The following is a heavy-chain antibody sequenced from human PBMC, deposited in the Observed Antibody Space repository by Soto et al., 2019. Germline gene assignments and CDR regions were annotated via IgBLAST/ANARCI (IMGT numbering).Heavy chain of an antibody. D-gene: IGHD2-21*01. Sequence: QIQLVQSGGEVKKPGASVKVSCKSSGYKFISHSITWVRQAPGQGLEWMGRISAYNGNTNYAQKLQGRVTMTTDTSTHNAYMELRSLRSDDTAVYYCARGAFCGGAPGCRDMDVWGQGTTVTVSS. CDR3: ARGAFCGGAPGCRDMDV. CDR1: GYKFISHS. CDR2: ISAYNGNT. V-gene: IGHV1-18*01. J-gene: IGHJ6*02.